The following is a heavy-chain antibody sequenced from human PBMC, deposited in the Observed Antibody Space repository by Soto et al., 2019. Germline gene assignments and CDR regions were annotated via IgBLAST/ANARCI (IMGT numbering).Heavy chain of an antibody. CDR2: ISWNSGSI. CDR3: AKGVDYDFWSGLML. J-gene: IGHJ4*02. D-gene: IGHD3-3*01. CDR1: GFTFDDYG. V-gene: IGHV3-9*01. Sequence: EVQLVESGGGLVQPGRSLRLSCAASGFTFDDYGMHWVRQAPGKGLEWVSGISWNSGSIGYADSVKGRFTISRDNAKNSLYLQMNSLGAEDTALYYCAKGVDYDFWSGLMLWGQGTLVTVSS.